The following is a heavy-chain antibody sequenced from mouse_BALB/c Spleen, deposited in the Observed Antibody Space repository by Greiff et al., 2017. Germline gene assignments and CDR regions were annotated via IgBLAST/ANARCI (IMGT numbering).Heavy chain of an antibody. J-gene: IGHJ3*01. V-gene: IGHV1S81*02. Sequence: VQLQQSGAELVKPGASVELSCKASGYTFTSYYMYWVKQRPGQGLEWIGEINPSNGGTNFNEKFKSKATLTVDKSSSTAYMQLSSLTSEDSAVYYCTRKSFYAWFAYWGQGTLVTVSA. CDR3: TRKSFYAWFAY. D-gene: IGHD1-1*01. CDR2: INPSNGGT. CDR1: GYTFTSYY.